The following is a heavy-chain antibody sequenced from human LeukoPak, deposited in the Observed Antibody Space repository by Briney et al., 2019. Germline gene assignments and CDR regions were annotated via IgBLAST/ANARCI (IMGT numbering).Heavy chain of an antibody. CDR2: ISSSSSYI. D-gene: IGHD1-26*01. V-gene: IGHV3-21*04. CDR1: GFTFSSYS. Sequence: GGSLRLSCAASGFTFSSYSMNWVRQAPGKGLEWVSSISSSSSYIYYADSVKGRFTISRDNAKNSLYLQMNSLRAEDTAVYYCAKADPRGSFLGYYFDCWGQGTLVTVSS. CDR3: AKADPRGSFLGYYFDC. J-gene: IGHJ4*02.